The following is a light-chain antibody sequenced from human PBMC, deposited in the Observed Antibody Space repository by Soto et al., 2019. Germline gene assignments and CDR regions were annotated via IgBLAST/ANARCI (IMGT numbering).Light chain of an antibody. CDR3: CSLAGGNTFV. V-gene: IGLV2-23*02. Sequence: QSALTQSASVSGSPGQSITISCTGTSSDVGPYNLVSWYQQHPGKAPKLIIYEVSERPSGVSNRFSGSKSGNTASLTISGLQADDEADYSCCSLAGGNTFVLGLGTKLTVL. CDR1: SSDVGPYNL. CDR2: EVS. J-gene: IGLJ1*01.